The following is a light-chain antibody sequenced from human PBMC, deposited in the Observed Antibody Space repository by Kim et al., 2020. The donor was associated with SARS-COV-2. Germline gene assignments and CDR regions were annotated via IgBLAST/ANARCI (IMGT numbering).Light chain of an antibody. V-gene: IGLV3-1*01. CDR2: EDR. J-gene: IGLJ1*01. CDR3: QAWDSRTAV. CDR1: KLGDKY. Sequence: SYELTQPPSVSVSPGQTASILCYGDKLGDKYVSWYQQRPGQSPVLVIYEDRQRPSGIPERFSGSNSGNTATLTISGTQTVDEADYYCQAWDSRTAVFGSG.